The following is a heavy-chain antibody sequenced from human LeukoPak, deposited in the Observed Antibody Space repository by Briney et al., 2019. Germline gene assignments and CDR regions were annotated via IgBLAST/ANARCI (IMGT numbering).Heavy chain of an antibody. Sequence: AGSLTHLCAVCGFTFYSYWVSWVPQAPGKGLEWVANIKQDGSEKYYVDSVKGRLTISRDNAKNSLYLQMNSLRAEDTAVYYCARGIDAGVFDYWGQGTLVTVSS. D-gene: IGHD7-27*01. CDR1: GFTFYSYW. J-gene: IGHJ4*02. CDR3: ARGIDAGVFDY. V-gene: IGHV3-7*05. CDR2: IKQDGSEK.